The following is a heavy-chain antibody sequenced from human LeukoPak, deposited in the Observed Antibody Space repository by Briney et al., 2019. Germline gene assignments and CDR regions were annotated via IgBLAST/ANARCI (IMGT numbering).Heavy chain of an antibody. CDR2: INHSGST. CDR3: ARGINYLNWFDP. D-gene: IGHD1-7*01. J-gene: IGHJ5*02. V-gene: IGHV4-34*01. Sequence: SETLSLTCAVSGGSLSGYYWTWIRQPPGKGLEWIGEINHSGSTNYNPSLKTRVTISVDTSKNQFSLKLSSVTAADTAVYYCARGINYLNWFDPWGQGTLVTVSS. CDR1: GGSLSGYY.